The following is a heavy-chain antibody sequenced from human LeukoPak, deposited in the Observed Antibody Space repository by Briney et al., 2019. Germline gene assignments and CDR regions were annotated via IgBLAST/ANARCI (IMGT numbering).Heavy chain of an antibody. CDR2: LNPNTGKT. CDR1: AYSFSTFD. Sequence: AAVTVSCTSSAYSFSTFDINWVRQAPGQGLEWMGWLNPNTGKTGYAQKFQDRVTITRNSSISTVDMELSSLTSDDAAVYYCARGPLTGEHYHYYMDVWGKGTTVTVSS. CDR3: ARGPLTGEHYHYYMDV. D-gene: IGHD7-27*01. V-gene: IGHV1-8*03. J-gene: IGHJ6*03.